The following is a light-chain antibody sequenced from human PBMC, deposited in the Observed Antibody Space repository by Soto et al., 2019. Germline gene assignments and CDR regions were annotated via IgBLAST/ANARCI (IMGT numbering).Light chain of an antibody. J-gene: IGKJ2*01. V-gene: IGKV3-15*01. Sequence: EIVMTQSPATLSVSPGERATISCRASQSVSSNLAWYQQKPGQAPRLLIYGASTRSTGIPTRFSGSGSGTEFTLPLSTLQSEDYVVYFCQQDNNWPLYTFGKGSKLEIK. CDR1: QSVSSN. CDR3: QQDNNWPLYT. CDR2: GAS.